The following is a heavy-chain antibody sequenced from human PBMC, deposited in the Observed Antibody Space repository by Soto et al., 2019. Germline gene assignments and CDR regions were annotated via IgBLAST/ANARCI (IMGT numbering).Heavy chain of an antibody. V-gene: IGHV1-69*06. D-gene: IGHD2-2*02. CDR1: GSRFSNYV. Sequence: QVQLVQSGAEVKTPGSSLKVSCTVSGSRFSNYVISWVRQAPGHGLEWLGRIIPIFNSTQYAQKFQGRVTITAAKSTNTDSLELSSLRSDDTAVYYCAREGRGKKAGYNGLVSLGYWGQGTLVTVSS. J-gene: IGHJ4*02. CDR3: AREGRGKKAGYNGLVSLGY. CDR2: IIPIFNST.